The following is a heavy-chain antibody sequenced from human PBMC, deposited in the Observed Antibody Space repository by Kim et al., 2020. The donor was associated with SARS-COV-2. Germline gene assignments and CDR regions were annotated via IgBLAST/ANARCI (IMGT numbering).Heavy chain of an antibody. Sequence: ASVKVSCKASGYTFTNYDINWVRQATGQGLEWMGWMNPNSGFTGYAQKFQGRVTMTRNTSISKAYMELSSLRSEDTDVYFCARADIVVLPAAGGAFDPWGQGTRVTVSS. CDR1: GYTFTNYD. V-gene: IGHV1-8*01. J-gene: IGHJ5*02. CDR2: MNPNSGFT. CDR3: ARADIVVLPAAGGAFDP. D-gene: IGHD2-2*01.